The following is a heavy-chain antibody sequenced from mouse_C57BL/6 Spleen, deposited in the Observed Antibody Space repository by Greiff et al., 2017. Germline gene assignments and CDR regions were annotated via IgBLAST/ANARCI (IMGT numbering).Heavy chain of an antibody. J-gene: IGHJ1*03. CDR1: GYTFTSYW. D-gene: IGHD1-1*01. V-gene: IGHV1-74*01. CDR3: ARPPNYYGSSYWYVEV. Sequence: VQLQQPGAELVKPGASVKVSCKASGYTFTSYWMHWVKQRPGQGLEWIGRIHPSDSDNNYTQQFKGQATLTVDKSSSTSYMQLSSLTSEDSAVYSCARPPNYYGSSYWYVEVWGTGTTVTVSS. CDR2: IHPSDSDN.